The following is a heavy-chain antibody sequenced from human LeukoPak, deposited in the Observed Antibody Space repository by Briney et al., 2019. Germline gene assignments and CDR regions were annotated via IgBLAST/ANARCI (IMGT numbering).Heavy chain of an antibody. Sequence: PSETLSLTCAVCGGSFSGYYWSWIRQPPGKGLEWIGEINHSGSTNYNPSLKSRVTISVDTSKNQFSLKLSSVTAADTAVYYCASLPPIAGYSSSLYWFDPWGQGTLVTVPS. V-gene: IGHV4-34*01. CDR1: GGSFSGYY. D-gene: IGHD6-13*01. J-gene: IGHJ5*02. CDR3: ASLPPIAGYSSSLYWFDP. CDR2: INHSGST.